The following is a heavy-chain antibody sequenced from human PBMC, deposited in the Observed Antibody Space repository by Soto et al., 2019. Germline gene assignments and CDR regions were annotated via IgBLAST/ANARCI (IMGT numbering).Heavy chain of an antibody. CDR1: GFTFSNAW. Sequence: PGGTLRLSCAASGFTFSNAWMRWVRKASGKGLEWVGRIKSKTDGGTTDYAAPVKGRFTISRDDSKNTLYLQMNSLKTEDTAVYYCTTDQEGYYDFWRDPVFGYWGQGTLVTVSS. CDR3: TTDQEGYYDFWRDPVFGY. D-gene: IGHD3-3*01. J-gene: IGHJ4*02. CDR2: IKSKTDGGTT. V-gene: IGHV3-15*01.